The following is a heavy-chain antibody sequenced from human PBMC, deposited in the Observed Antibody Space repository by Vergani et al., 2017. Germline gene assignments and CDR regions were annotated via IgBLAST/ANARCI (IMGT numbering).Heavy chain of an antibody. Sequence: QVQVVQSGAEVKKSGASVKVSCKTSGYTFSNYYMHWVRQAPGQGLEWKGIINPSGGHTNYAQKFQGRVTMTRDTYTSTVYMELSSLRSEDTAIYYCARGDYGILTGYRYWGQGTLVTVSA. D-gene: IGHD3-9*01. CDR1: GYTFSNYY. V-gene: IGHV1-46*03. CDR2: INPSGGHT. CDR3: ARGDYGILTGYRY. J-gene: IGHJ4*02.